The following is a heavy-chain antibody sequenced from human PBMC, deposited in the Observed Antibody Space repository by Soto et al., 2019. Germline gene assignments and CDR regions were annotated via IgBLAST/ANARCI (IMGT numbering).Heavy chain of an antibody. Sequence: SVKVSCKASGGTFSSYAISWVRQAPGQGLEWMGGIIPIFGTANYAQKFQGRVTITADESTSTAYMELSSLRSEDTAVYYCASPASPFRSGCGPDSYYNCMNFCRQRPRVTASS. CDR2: IIPIFGTA. CDR1: GGTFSSYA. CDR3: ASPASPFRSGCGPDSYYNCMNF. D-gene: IGHD3-3*01. V-gene: IGHV1-69*13. J-gene: IGHJ6*02.